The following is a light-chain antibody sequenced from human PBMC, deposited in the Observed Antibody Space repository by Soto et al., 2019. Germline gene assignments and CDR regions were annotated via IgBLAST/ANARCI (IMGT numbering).Light chain of an antibody. J-gene: IGKJ4*01. CDR3: QQYNNWLRT. CDR2: GAS. Sequence: EIVMTQSPATLSVSPGERATLSCRASQSVSSNLAWYQQKPGQAPRLLIYGASTRATGIPARFSGSGSGTEFTLTISSLQSEEFAVYYCQQYNNWLRTFGGGTEVESK. V-gene: IGKV3-15*01. CDR1: QSVSSN.